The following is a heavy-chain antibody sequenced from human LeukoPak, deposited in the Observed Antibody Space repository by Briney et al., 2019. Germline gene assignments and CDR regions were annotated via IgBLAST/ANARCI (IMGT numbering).Heavy chain of an antibody. CDR3: ATDYGDYAWYYFDY. V-gene: IGHV1-69-2*01. CDR2: VDPEDGET. J-gene: IGHJ4*02. D-gene: IGHD4-17*01. Sequence: ASVKISCKVSGYTFTDYYMHWVQQAPGKGLEWMGLVDPEDGETIYAEKFQGRVTITADTSTDTAYMELSSLRSDDTAVYYCATDYGDYAWYYFDYWGQGTLVTVSS. CDR1: GYTFTDYY.